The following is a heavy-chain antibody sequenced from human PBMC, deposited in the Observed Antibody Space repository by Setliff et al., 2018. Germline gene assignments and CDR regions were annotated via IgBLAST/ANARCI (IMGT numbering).Heavy chain of an antibody. V-gene: IGHV3-7*01. D-gene: IGHD6-6*01. Sequence: GGSLRLSCAASGFIFSTYWMSWVRQAPGKGLEWVANIKQGGSDKYYVDSVRGRFTISRDNAKNSLYLQMDSLRDEDTAVYYCARWRSSSPDDFWGQGTLVTVSS. CDR3: ARWRSSSPDDF. CDR2: IKQGGSDK. J-gene: IGHJ4*02. CDR1: GFIFSTYW.